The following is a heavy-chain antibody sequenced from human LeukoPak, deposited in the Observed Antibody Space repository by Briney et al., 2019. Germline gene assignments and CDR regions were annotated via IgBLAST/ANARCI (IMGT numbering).Heavy chain of an antibody. V-gene: IGHV1-18*01. D-gene: IGHD2-2*01. CDR1: GYTFINFG. CDR2: ISGNSDNP. CDR3: ARDGTSTDDY. J-gene: IGHJ4*02. Sequence: ASVTVSCKASGYTFINFGISWVRQAPGQGLEWMGWISGNSDNPNYGQKFQGRFTVTTDSSTSTAYMELRTLRSDDTAVYYCARDGTSTDDYWGQGTLVTVSS.